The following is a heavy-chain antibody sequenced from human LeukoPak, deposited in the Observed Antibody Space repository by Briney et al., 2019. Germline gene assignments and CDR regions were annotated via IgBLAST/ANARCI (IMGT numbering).Heavy chain of an antibody. Sequence: ASVKVSYKASGYTFTSYYMHWVRQAPGQGLEWMGIINPSGGSTSYAQKFQGRVTMTRDTSTSTVYMELSSLRSEDTAVYYCARDLAKYYDSSGYYSFDYWGQGTLVTVSS. CDR2: INPSGGST. V-gene: IGHV1-46*01. CDR3: ARDLAKYYDSSGYYSFDY. CDR1: GYTFTSYY. J-gene: IGHJ4*02. D-gene: IGHD3-22*01.